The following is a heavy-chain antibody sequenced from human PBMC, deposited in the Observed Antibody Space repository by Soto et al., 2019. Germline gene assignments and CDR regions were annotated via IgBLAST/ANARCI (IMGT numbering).Heavy chain of an antibody. V-gene: IGHV1-69*18. CDR2: VIPSIESP. Sequence: QVQLVQSGAEVKKPGSSVQVSCTASGGTFTSYSFIWVRQAPGQGLEWLGSVIPSIESPNYAQKFQDRVTISEDESTRTALLELSILRSDDAAVYFCARGSEEWSNLGFVDYWGQGTLVTVSS. CDR1: GGTFTSYS. CDR3: ARGSEEWSNLGFVDY. D-gene: IGHD3-3*01. J-gene: IGHJ4*02.